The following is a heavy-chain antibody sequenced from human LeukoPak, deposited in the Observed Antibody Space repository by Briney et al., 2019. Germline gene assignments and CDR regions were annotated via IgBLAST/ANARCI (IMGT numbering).Heavy chain of an antibody. Sequence: SETLSLTCTVSGGSISSYYWGWIRQPPGKGLEWIGSIYYSGSTYYNPSLKSRVTISVDTSKNQFSLKLSSVTAADTAVYYCARVPFIMITFGGVILWGQGTLVTVSS. CDR3: ARVPFIMITFGGVIL. CDR1: GGSISSYY. D-gene: IGHD3-16*02. J-gene: IGHJ4*02. V-gene: IGHV4-39*07. CDR2: IYYSGST.